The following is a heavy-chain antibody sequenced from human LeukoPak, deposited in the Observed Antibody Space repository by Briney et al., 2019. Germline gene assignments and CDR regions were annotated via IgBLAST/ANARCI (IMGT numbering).Heavy chain of an antibody. CDR1: GFTFKTYS. D-gene: IGHD3-3*01. CDR2: IRNSGTHV. V-gene: IGHV3-21*01. CDR3: ARDGSYDFWSRNYYIDV. J-gene: IGHJ6*03. Sequence: GGSLRLSCAASGFTFKTYSMIWVRQAPGKGLEWVSSIRNSGTHVYYADSLKGRFTISRDNARNSLYLQMNSLRAEDTAVYYCARDGSYDFWSRNYYIDVWGKGTTVTVSS.